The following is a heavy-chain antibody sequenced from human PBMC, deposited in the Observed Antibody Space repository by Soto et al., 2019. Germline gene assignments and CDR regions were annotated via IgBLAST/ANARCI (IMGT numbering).Heavy chain of an antibody. Sequence: QVQLQESGPGVVKPSDTLSVTCTVSGGSVSSRCHFWSWIRQPPGGGLQWIGYIYYTGNTNYSPSLKSRATLSVDTSRNQFSLRLTSVTAADTAIYYCARYDAESGSNKLDPWGQGTLVTVSS. J-gene: IGHJ5*02. CDR3: ARYDAESGSNKLDP. D-gene: IGHD5-12*01. V-gene: IGHV4-61*01. CDR1: GGSVSSRCHF. CDR2: IYYTGNT.